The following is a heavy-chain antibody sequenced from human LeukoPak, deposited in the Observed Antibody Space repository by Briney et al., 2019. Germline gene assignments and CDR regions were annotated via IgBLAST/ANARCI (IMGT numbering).Heavy chain of an antibody. CDR3: ARDCSGGSCRYYYYGMDV. CDR2: ISAYNGNT. CDR1: GYTFTSYG. J-gene: IGHJ6*02. D-gene: IGHD2-15*01. V-gene: IGHV1-18*01. Sequence: ASVKVSCKASGYTFTSYGISWVRQAPGQGLEWMGWISAYNGNTNYAQKLQGRVTMTTDTSTSTAYMELRSLRSDDTAVYYCARDCSGGSCRYYYYGMDVWGQGTTVTVSS.